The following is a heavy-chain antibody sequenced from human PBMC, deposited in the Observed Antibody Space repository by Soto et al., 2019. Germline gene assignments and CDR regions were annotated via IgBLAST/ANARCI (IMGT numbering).Heavy chain of an antibody. D-gene: IGHD5-12*01. CDR3: ASLADTEMATTGAGNDY. CDR2: INHSGST. J-gene: IGHJ4*02. V-gene: IGHV4-34*01. Sequence: QVQLQQWGAGLLKPSETLSLTCAVYGGSFSGYYWSWIRQPPGKGLEWIGEINHSGSTNYNPSLKSRVTISVDTSKNQFSLKVSSVTAADTAVYYCASLADTEMATTGAGNDYWGQGTLVTVSS. CDR1: GGSFSGYY.